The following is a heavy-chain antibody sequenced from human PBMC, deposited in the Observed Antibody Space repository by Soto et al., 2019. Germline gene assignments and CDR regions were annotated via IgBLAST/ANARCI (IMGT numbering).Heavy chain of an antibody. J-gene: IGHJ4*02. CDR1: VVSEFIFSDQY. CDR3: SRVDPSAKSTDY. D-gene: IGHD2-15*01. CDR2: TRNRVNSFST. V-gene: IGHV3-72*01. Sequence: VQVEESGGGLVLPGGSLRLSCAGSVVSEFIFSDQYIDWARQAPGKGLEGVGRTRNRVNSFSTASAASVQGRFTISRDDSKNTLYLQMNSLKTEDTAVYYCSRVDPSAKSTDYWGQGTLVTVS.